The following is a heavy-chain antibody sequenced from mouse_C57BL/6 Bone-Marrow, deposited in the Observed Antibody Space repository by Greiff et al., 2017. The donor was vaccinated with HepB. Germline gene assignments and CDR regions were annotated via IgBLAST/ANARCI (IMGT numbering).Heavy chain of an antibody. D-gene: IGHD2-5*01. CDR2: IHPNRGST. CDR3: EGSNSDYAMDY. J-gene: IGHJ4*01. Sequence: QVHVKQPGAELVKPGASVKLSCKASGYTFTSYWMHWVKQRPGQGLEWIGMIHPNRGSTNYNEKFKSKATLTVDNSSSTAYMQLSSLTSEDSAVYYCEGSNSDYAMDYWGQGTSVTVSS. V-gene: IGHV1-64*01. CDR1: GYTFTSYW.